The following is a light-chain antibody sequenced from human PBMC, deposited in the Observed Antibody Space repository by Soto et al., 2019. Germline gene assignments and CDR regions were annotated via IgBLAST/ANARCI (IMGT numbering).Light chain of an antibody. J-gene: IGKJ4*02. CDR2: DAS. V-gene: IGKV3-11*01. CDR3: QQRSNWPPLT. Sequence: EIVLTQSPATLSLSPGERATLSCRASQSVSSYLAWYQQKPGQAPRLLIYDASNRATGIPARFSGSGSGTGSTLAISSPVPEDVAVYYCQQRSNWPPLTCGGGTKVEIK. CDR1: QSVSSY.